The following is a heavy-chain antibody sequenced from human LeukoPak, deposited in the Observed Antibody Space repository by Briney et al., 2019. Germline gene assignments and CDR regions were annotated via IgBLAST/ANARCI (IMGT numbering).Heavy chain of an antibody. V-gene: IGHV3-66*01. CDR1: AFTFSSYA. J-gene: IGHJ4*02. D-gene: IGHD3-9*01. CDR3: ARSTRYFDWFFDY. CDR2: IYSGGST. Sequence: AGGSLRLSCAASAFTFSSYAMSWVRRAPGKGLEWVSVIYSGGSTYYADSVKGRFTISRDNSKNTLYLQMNSLRAEDTAVYYCARSTRYFDWFFDYWGQGALVTVSS.